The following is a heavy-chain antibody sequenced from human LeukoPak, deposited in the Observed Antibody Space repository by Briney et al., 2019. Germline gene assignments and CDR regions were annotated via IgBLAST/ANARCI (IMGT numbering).Heavy chain of an antibody. Sequence: SETLSLTCAVYGGSFSGYYWSWIRQPPGKGLEWIGEINHSGSTNYNPSLKSRVTISVDTSKNQFSLKLSSVTAADTAVYYCARDHYDSSGYFLGNDYWGQGTLVTVSS. CDR3: ARDHYDSSGYFLGNDY. CDR2: INHSGST. J-gene: IGHJ4*02. V-gene: IGHV4-34*01. D-gene: IGHD3-22*01. CDR1: GGSFSGYY.